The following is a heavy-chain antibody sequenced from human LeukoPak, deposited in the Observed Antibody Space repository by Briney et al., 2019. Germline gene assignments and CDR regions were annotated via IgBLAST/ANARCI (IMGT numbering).Heavy chain of an antibody. J-gene: IGHJ4*02. CDR2: LTASGNTA. D-gene: IGHD1-26*01. V-gene: IGHV3-74*01. CDR1: GFTFSSYW. CDR3: VRDRGTYRPIDY. Sequence: GGSLRLSCAASGFTFSSYWMHWVRQAPGKGLAWVSGLTASGNTAFYADSVKGRFTVSRDNAQYSVYLQMNSLRGEDTAIYYCVRDRGTYRPIDYWGQGTLVTVSS.